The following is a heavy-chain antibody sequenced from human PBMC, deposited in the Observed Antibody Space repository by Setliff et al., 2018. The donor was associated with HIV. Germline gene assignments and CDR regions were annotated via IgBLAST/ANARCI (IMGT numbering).Heavy chain of an antibody. CDR1: GGSFSGYY. Sequence: SETLSLTCAFNGGSFSGYYWMWIRQSPGEGLERIGEINHSGNTNYNPSLKSRVTMSGDTSKNQFSLKLSSVTATDTAVYYCARDAGPHYGSGPPLEYWGQGIQVTVSS. CDR2: INHSGNT. CDR3: ARDAGPHYGSGPPLEY. J-gene: IGHJ4*02. D-gene: IGHD3-10*01. V-gene: IGHV4-34*01.